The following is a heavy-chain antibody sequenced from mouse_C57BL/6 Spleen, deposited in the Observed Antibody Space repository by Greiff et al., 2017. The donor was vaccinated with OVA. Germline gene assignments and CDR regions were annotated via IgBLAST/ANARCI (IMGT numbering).Heavy chain of an antibody. D-gene: IGHD2-1*01. V-gene: IGHV5-17*01. J-gene: IGHJ3*01. Sequence: EVQVVESGGGLVKPGGSLKLSCAASGFTFSDYRMHWVRQAPEKGLEWVAYISSGSSTIYYADTVKGRFTISRDNAKNTLFLQMTSLRSEDTAMYYCARGYYGNYVPYWGQGTLVTVSA. CDR2: ISSGSSTI. CDR3: ARGYYGNYVPY. CDR1: GFTFSDYR.